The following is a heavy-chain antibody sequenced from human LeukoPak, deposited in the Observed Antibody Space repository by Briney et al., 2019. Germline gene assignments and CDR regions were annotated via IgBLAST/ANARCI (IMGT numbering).Heavy chain of an antibody. D-gene: IGHD6-13*01. CDR1: AYTFSVYH. Sequence: ASVKLACNASAYTFSVYHIHWVRLAPGQGLEWMAWISHNSGDTNYAQKFQGRVTKTRDTSISTVYMEVSSLRFDGTAVYSCALMRGGSWDFDFWGQGTLVSVSS. V-gene: IGHV1-2*02. CDR3: ALMRGGSWDFDF. CDR2: ISHNSGDT. J-gene: IGHJ4*02.